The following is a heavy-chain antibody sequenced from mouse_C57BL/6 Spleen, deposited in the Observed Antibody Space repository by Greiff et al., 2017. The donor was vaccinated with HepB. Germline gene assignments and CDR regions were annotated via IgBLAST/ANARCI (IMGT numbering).Heavy chain of an antibody. V-gene: IGHV14-2*01. J-gene: IGHJ2*01. Sequence: EVKLMESGAELVKPGASVKLSCTASGFNIKDYYMHWVKQRTEQGLEWIGRIDPEDGETKYAPKFQGKATITADTSSNTAYLQLSSLTSEDTAVYYCASHGSSLWYFDYWGQGTTLTVSS. D-gene: IGHD1-1*01. CDR2: IDPEDGET. CDR1: GFNIKDYY. CDR3: ASHGSSLWYFDY.